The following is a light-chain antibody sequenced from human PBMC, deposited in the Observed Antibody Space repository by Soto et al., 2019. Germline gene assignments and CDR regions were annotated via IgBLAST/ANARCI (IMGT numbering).Light chain of an antibody. Sequence: EIVITQSPVTLSLSPGDTATLSCRASQSITSNLAWYQQKPGQPPRLLIYDASTRATGIPARFSGSGSGTEFTLTISNLQSEDFAVYYCQQYSSWVTFGGGTQLEIE. CDR2: DAS. CDR3: QQYSSWVT. V-gene: IGKV3-15*01. CDR1: QSITSN. J-gene: IGKJ4*01.